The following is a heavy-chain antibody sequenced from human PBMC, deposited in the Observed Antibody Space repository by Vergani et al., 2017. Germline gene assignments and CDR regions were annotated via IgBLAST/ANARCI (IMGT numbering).Heavy chain of an antibody. CDR1: GFSFSDHC. V-gene: IGHV3-48*01. J-gene: IGHJ6*02. Sequence: VQLVESGGGVVQRGGSLRLSCATSGFSFSDHCMNWVRQAPGKGLEWVSYINDDSSDIYYADSVKGRFTISRDNAKNSLYLQMNSLSAGDTAVYYCAKANPRNSGYDYLYYYHAMDVWGQGTTVTVSS. CDR3: AKANPRNSGYDYLYYYHAMDV. CDR2: INDDSSDI. D-gene: IGHD5-12*01.